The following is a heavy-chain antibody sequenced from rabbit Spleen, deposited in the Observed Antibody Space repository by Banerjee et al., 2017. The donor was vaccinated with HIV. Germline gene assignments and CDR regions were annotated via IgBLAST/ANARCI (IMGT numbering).Heavy chain of an antibody. Sequence: QEQLEESGGGLVQPEGSLTLTCTASGLSFSNSEWISWVRQAPGKGPEWIACIDAGGSGSTYYASWAKGRFTISKPSSTTVTLQMTSLTAADTATYFCARVPPGYDGWGYDLWGPGTLVTVS. CDR2: IDAGGSGST. CDR1: GLSFSNSEW. V-gene: IGHV1S45*01. J-gene: IGHJ4*01. D-gene: IGHD7-1*01. CDR3: ARVPPGYDGWGYDL.